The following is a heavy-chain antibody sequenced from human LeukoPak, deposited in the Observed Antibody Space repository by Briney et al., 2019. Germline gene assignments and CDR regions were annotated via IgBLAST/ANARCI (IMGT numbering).Heavy chain of an antibody. CDR3: AKRGVVIRVILVGFHKAAYYFDS. J-gene: IGHJ4*02. CDR2: ISDSGGST. CDR1: GITLSNYG. Sequence: GGSLRLSCAVSGITLSNYGMSWVRQAPGKGLEWVAGISDSGGSTSYADSVKGRFTISRGNPKNTLYLQMNSLRAEDTAVYFCAKRGVVIRVILVGFHKAAYYFDSWGQGALVTVSS. D-gene: IGHD3-22*01. V-gene: IGHV3-23*01.